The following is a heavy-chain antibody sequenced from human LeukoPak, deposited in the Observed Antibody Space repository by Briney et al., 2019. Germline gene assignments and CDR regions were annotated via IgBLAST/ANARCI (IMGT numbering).Heavy chain of an antibody. V-gene: IGHV3-48*04. CDR1: GFTFSYFS. J-gene: IGHJ4*02. D-gene: IGHD6-6*01. CDR3: ARESSSSFTPFFDY. CDR2: ISSTGSVT. Sequence: GGSLRLSCSASGFTFSYFSMNWVRQAPGKGLEWVSSISSTGSVTHYADSVKGRFTISRDNARNSLFLQMHSLRAEDTAVYYCARESSSSFTPFFDYGGRGNLVTVSS.